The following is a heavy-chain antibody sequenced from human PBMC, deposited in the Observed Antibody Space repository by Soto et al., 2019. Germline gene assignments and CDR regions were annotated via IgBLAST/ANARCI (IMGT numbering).Heavy chain of an antibody. Sequence: GASVKVSCKASGYTFTSYAMHWVRQAPGQRLEWMGWINAGNGNTKYSQKFQGRVTITRDTSAGTAYMELSSLRSEDTAVYYCARVFMIFGVVTPDAFDICGQVTMVTVSS. D-gene: IGHD3-3*01. CDR2: INAGNGNT. CDR1: GYTFTSYA. V-gene: IGHV1-3*01. J-gene: IGHJ3*02. CDR3: ARVFMIFGVVTPDAFDI.